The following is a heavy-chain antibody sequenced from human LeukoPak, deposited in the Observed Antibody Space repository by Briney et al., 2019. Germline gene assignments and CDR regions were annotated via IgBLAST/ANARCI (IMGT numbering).Heavy chain of an antibody. CDR3: ARESSGIAVAAARWGARFDY. J-gene: IGHJ4*02. D-gene: IGHD6-19*01. CDR2: IYTSGST. Sequence: PSETLSLTCTVSGGSISSYYWSWIQQPAGKGLEWIGSIYTSGSTNYNPSLKSRVTISVDKSKNQFSLKLSSVTAADTAVYYCARESSGIAVAAARWGARFDYWGQGTLVTVSS. V-gene: IGHV4-4*07. CDR1: GGSISSYY.